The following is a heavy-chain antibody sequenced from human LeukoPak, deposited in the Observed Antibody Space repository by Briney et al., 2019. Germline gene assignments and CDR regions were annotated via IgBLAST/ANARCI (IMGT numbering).Heavy chain of an antibody. CDR3: ARVDYGDAFPDY. CDR2: IYYSEST. D-gene: IGHD4-17*01. J-gene: IGHJ4*02. Sequence: IGSIYYSESTYYNPSLKSRVTISVDTSKNQFSLKLSSVTAADTAVYYCARVDYGDAFPDYWGQGTLVTVSS. V-gene: IGHV4-39*01.